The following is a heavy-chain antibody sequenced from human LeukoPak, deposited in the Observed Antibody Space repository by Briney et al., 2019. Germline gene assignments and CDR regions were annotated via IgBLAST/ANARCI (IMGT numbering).Heavy chain of an antibody. Sequence: ASVKASCKASGYTFTSYYMHWVRQAPGQGLEWMGWISAYNGNTNYAQKLQGRVTMTTDTSTSTAYMELRSLRSDDTAVYYCARDTDYYDSSGYYYPALPDYWGQGTLVTVSS. J-gene: IGHJ4*02. D-gene: IGHD3-22*01. CDR2: ISAYNGNT. CDR3: ARDTDYYDSSGYYYPALPDY. CDR1: GYTFTSYY. V-gene: IGHV1-18*04.